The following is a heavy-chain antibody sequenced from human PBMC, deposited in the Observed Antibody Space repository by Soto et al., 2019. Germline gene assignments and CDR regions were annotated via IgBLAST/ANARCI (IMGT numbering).Heavy chain of an antibody. V-gene: IGHV5-10-1*01. Sequence: GESLKISCKGSGYSFTSYWITWVRQMHGKGLEWMGRIDPGDTYTNYSPSLQGHVTIAVDKSISTAYLQWSSLQASDTATYYCARPGHCGGDCYSRYCCHGMDVWGQGTTVTVSS. J-gene: IGHJ6*02. CDR3: ARPGHCGGDCYSRYCCHGMDV. D-gene: IGHD2-21*02. CDR2: IDPGDTYT. CDR1: GYSFTSYW.